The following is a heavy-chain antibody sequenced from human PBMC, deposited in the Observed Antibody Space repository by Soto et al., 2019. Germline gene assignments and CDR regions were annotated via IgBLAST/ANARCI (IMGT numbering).Heavy chain of an antibody. Sequence: EVQLVETGGGLVQPGGSLRLSCAASGFTVSSNYMSWVRQAPGKGLEWVSILYSVGSTYYADSVKGRFTISRDNSKNTLDLQMNSRRAEDTAVYYCARVISYSCYDCWGQGTLVTVSS. CDR3: ARVISYSCYDC. V-gene: IGHV3-53*02. D-gene: IGHD5-12*01. J-gene: IGHJ4*02. CDR2: LYSVGST. CDR1: GFTVSSNY.